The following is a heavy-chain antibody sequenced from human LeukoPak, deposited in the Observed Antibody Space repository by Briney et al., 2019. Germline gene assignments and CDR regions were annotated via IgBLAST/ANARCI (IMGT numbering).Heavy chain of an antibody. J-gene: IGHJ4*02. CDR3: ALIIGNNGLFDY. CDR1: GFTVSSKY. D-gene: IGHD2-8*01. V-gene: IGHV3-21*01. Sequence: GGSLRLSCAASGFTVSSKYMTWVRQVPGKGLEWVSSISSSSSYIYYADSVKGRFTISRDNAKNSLYLQINSLRAEDTAVYYCALIIGNNGLFDYWGQGTLVTVSS. CDR2: ISSSSSYI.